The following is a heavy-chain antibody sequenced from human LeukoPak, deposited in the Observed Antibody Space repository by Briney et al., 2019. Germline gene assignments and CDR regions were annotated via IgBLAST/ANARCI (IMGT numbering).Heavy chain of an antibody. V-gene: IGHV4-34*01. CDR2: ISPSGST. D-gene: IGHD6-6*01. CDR3: ARDLSPYSSSSNWFDP. J-gene: IGHJ5*02. CDR1: GGSFSDYY. Sequence: PSETLSLTCAVYGGSFSDYYWSWIRQPPGKGLEWIGEISPSGSTNYSPSLKSRVTMSVDTSKNQFSLKLSSVTAADTAVYVCARDLSPYSSSSNWFDPWGQGTLVTVSS.